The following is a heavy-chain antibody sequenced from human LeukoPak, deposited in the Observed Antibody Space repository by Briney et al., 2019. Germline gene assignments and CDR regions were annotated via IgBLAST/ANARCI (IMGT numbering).Heavy chain of an antibody. J-gene: IGHJ3*02. V-gene: IGHV1-24*01. Sequence: ASVKVSCKVSGYTLTELSMHWVRQAPGKGLEWMGGFDPEDGETIYAQKFQGRVTMTEDTSTDTAYMELSSLRSGDTAVYYCATVTGVGATTSRAFDIWGQGTMVTVSS. CDR1: GYTLTELS. CDR3: ATVTGVGATTSRAFDI. D-gene: IGHD1-26*01. CDR2: FDPEDGET.